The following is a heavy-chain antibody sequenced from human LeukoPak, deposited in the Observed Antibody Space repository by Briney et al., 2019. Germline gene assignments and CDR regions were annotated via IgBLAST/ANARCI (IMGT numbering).Heavy chain of an antibody. J-gene: IGHJ6*02. CDR3: SSGTASRGATDV. V-gene: IGHV3-66*01. Sequence: GGSLRLSCAASGLTGSSNFMTWVRQAPGKGLEWVSAIYSGGSTFYAASVRGRFNISRDNSKKTMFLQMSSLRVEDAAVYYASSGTASRGATDVWGQGTTVTVSS. CDR2: IYSGGST. CDR1: GLTGSSNF. D-gene: IGHD1-1*01.